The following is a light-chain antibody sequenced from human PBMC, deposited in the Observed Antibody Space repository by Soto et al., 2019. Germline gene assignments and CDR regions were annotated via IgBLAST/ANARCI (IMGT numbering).Light chain of an antibody. CDR3: SSYAGTNTLVL. CDR1: SSDIGGYNY. Sequence: QSVLTQPASVSGSPGQSITISCTGTSSDIGGYNYVSWFQQHPGKAPKLIIYDVNNRPSEVSNRFSGSKSGTTASLAISGLQAEDEAEYFCSSYAGTNTLVLFGGGTKLTVL. V-gene: IGLV2-14*01. CDR2: DVN. J-gene: IGLJ2*01.